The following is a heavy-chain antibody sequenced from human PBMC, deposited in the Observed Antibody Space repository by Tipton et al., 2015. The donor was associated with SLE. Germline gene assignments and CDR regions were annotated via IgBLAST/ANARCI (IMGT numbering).Heavy chain of an antibody. V-gene: IGHV4-34*01. J-gene: IGHJ4*02. Sequence: TLSLTCAVYGGSFSGYYWSWIRQPPGKGLEWIGEINHSGGTNYNPSLKSRVTISVDTSKNQFSLKLSSVTAADTAVYYCARGGHDFWPGSGSGEDYWGQGTLVTVSS. CDR2: INHSGGT. CDR1: GGSFSGYY. D-gene: IGHD3-3*01. CDR3: ARGGHDFWPGSGSGEDY.